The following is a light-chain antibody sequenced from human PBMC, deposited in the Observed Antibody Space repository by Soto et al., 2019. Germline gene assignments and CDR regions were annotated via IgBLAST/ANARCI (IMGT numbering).Light chain of an antibody. CDR3: QQYGSSPLT. V-gene: IGKV3-20*01. CDR2: GAS. J-gene: IGKJ4*01. CDR1: QSVSSNY. Sequence: EIVLTQSPGTLSLSPGERATRSCRASQSVSSNYLAWYQQKRGQPPRLLIYGASIRVTGIPDRFSGSGSVTDFTLTISRLEPEDFAVYYCQQYGSSPLTFGGVTKVDIK.